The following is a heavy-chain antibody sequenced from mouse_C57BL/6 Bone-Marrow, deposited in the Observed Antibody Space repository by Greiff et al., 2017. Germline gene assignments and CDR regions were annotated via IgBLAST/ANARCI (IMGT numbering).Heavy chain of an antibody. CDR3: AREWRWFPWFAD. V-gene: IGHV5-12*01. CDR1: GFTFSDYY. CDR2: ISNGGGST. D-gene: IGHD2-3*01. J-gene: IGHJ3*01. Sequence: EVHLVASGGGLVQPGGSLKLSCAASGFTFSDYYMYWVRQTPEKRLERVAYISNGGGSTYYPDTVNGRFTISRDNAKNTLYLQMSRLKSEDTAMYYCAREWRWFPWFADWGQGALVCVAA.